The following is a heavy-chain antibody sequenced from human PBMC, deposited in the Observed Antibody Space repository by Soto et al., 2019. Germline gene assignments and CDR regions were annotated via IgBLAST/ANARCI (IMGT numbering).Heavy chain of an antibody. CDR1: GGSISSHY. D-gene: IGHD2-2*01. J-gene: IGHJ3*02. V-gene: IGHV4-59*11. CDR2: IYYSGST. CDR3: ASYQQSYAFDI. Sequence: SETLSLTCTVSGGSISSHYWSWIRQPPGKGLEWIGYIYYSGSTNFNPSVKSRVTISVDTSKNQFSLKLSSVTAADTAVYYCASYQQSYAFDIWGQGTMVTVSS.